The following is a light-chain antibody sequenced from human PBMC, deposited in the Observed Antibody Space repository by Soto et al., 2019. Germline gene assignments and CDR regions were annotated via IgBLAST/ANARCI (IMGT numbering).Light chain of an antibody. Sequence: EIVMTQSPATLSVSPGERATLSCRASQSINSNLVWYQQKPGQAPRLLIYGASTRHTGIPASFSGSGSGTASTLTITSLQSEDFAVYYGQQYNNLLWTFGQGTKVEIK. CDR1: QSINSN. J-gene: IGKJ1*01. V-gene: IGKV3-15*01. CDR2: GAS. CDR3: QQYNNLLWT.